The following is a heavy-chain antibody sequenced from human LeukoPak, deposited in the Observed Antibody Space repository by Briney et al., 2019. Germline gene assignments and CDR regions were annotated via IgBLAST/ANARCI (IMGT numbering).Heavy chain of an antibody. CDR1: GYTFTSYG. Sequence: ASVKVSCKASGYTFTSYGISWVRHAPGQGLEWMGWISAYNGNTNYAQKLQGRVSMATDTSTSTAYMALRSLRSDDTAVYYCARDSEQYYDFWSGYSVWGQGTLVTVSS. V-gene: IGHV1-18*01. CDR3: ARDSEQYYDFWSGYSV. CDR2: ISAYNGNT. J-gene: IGHJ4*02. D-gene: IGHD3-3*01.